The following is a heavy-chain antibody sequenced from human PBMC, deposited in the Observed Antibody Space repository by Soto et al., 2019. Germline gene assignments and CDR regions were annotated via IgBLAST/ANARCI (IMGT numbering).Heavy chain of an antibody. V-gene: IGHV1-69*11. J-gene: IGHJ6*02. Sequence: QVQLVQSGAEVKKPGSSVKVSCKASGGTFSSYAISWVRQAPGQGPEWMGGIIPILGTANYAQKFQGRATITADESTSTAYMELSSLRYEDTAVYYCARDWGYYYDSTGYYEGNYGMDVWGQGTTVTVSS. CDR3: ARDWGYYYDSTGYYEGNYGMDV. D-gene: IGHD3-22*01. CDR2: IIPILGTA. CDR1: GGTFSSYA.